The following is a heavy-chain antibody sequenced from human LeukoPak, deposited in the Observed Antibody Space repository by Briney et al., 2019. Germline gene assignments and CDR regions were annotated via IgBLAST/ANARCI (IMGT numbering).Heavy chain of an antibody. CDR1: GYTFSRYA. D-gene: IGHD3-10*01. Sequence: ASVKVSCKASGYTFSRYAISWVRQAPGQGLEWMGWISGYNGYTKNAQKFQGRVTMTTDTSTSTAYMELRSLGSDDTAVYYCARVLDYYGSGTPSNYFDYWGQGTLVTVSS. V-gene: IGHV1-18*01. J-gene: IGHJ4*02. CDR2: ISGYNGYT. CDR3: ARVLDYYGSGTPSNYFDY.